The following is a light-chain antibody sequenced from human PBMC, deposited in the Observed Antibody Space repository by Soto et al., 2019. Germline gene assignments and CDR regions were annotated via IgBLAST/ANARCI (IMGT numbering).Light chain of an antibody. Sequence: DIQMTQSPSSVSASVGDRVTITCRASQGVGSWLAWYQQKPGEALKLLIYRISNLQSGVPSRFSGSGSGTDFTLTISSLQPEDSATYYCQQGDSLPLTFGGGTKVEIK. CDR2: RIS. CDR1: QGVGSW. CDR3: QQGDSLPLT. J-gene: IGKJ4*01. V-gene: IGKV1-12*01.